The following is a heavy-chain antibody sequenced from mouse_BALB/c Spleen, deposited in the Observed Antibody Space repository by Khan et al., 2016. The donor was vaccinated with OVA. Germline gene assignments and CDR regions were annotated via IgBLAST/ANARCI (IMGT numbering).Heavy chain of an antibody. CDR3: ARGGRSAMDY. J-gene: IGHJ4*01. D-gene: IGHD3-3*01. CDR2: IYTYTGEP. V-gene: IGHV9-3-1*01. CDR1: GYTFTNYG. Sequence: QIQLVQSGPDLKKPGETVKISCKASGYTFTNYGINWVKQAPGKGLKWMGWIYTYTGEPTYADDFKGRFAFSLETSASTAYLQINNLKNEDTATYCCARGGRSAMDYWGQGTSVTVSS.